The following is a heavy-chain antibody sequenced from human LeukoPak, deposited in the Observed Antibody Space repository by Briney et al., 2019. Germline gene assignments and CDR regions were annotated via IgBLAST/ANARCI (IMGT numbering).Heavy chain of an antibody. CDR3: ASPPGYCSSTSCNGAFDI. V-gene: IGHV1-69*05. D-gene: IGHD2-2*01. CDR1: GGTFSSYA. J-gene: IGHJ3*02. CDR2: IIPIFGTA. Sequence: SVKVSCKASGGTFSSYAISWVRQAPGQGLEWMGGIIPIFGTANYAQKFQGRVTTTTDESTSTAYMELSSLRSEDTAVYYCASPPGYCSSTSCNGAFDIWGQGTMVTVSS.